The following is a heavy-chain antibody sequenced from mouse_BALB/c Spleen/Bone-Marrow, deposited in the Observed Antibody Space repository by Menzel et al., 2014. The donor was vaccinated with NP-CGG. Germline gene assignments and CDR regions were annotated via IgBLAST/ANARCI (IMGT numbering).Heavy chain of an antibody. CDR2: IDPANGNI. D-gene: IGHD1-1*01. CDR1: GFNIKDTY. Sequence: EVHLVESGAELVKPGASVKLSCTASGFNIKDTYMHWVKQRPEQGLEWIGRIDPANGNIKYDPKFQGKATITADTSSDTAYLQLSSRPSEDTAVYYCAPYYYGRWFANWGQGTLVTVSA. V-gene: IGHV14-3*02. J-gene: IGHJ3*01. CDR3: APYYYGRWFAN.